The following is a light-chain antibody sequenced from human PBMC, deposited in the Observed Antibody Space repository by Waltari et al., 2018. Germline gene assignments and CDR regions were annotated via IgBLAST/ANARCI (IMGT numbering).Light chain of an antibody. CDR3: QNHERLPAT. CDR1: QRIGKY. J-gene: IGKJ1*01. Sequence: EIVLTQSPGTLSLSPGERATLSCRASQRIGKYLVWYQQKPGQAPRLLIYDASSRTTGVPDRFSGSGSGTDFSLTISRLEPEDFAVYYCQNHERLPATFGQGTKVEIK. V-gene: IGKV3-20*01. CDR2: DAS.